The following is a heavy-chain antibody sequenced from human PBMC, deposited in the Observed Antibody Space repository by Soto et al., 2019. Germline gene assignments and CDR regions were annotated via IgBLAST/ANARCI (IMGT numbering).Heavy chain of an antibody. Sequence: SVKVSRKASGCTFSSYAISWLRQATGQGLAWMGIINPIGGTTSYAQKFQGRVTMSRDTSTSTVYMELSSLRSEDTAVYYCAREFVLFLESLPKDYYYGMDVWGQGTTVTVS. V-gene: IGHV1-46*01. CDR2: INPIGGTT. J-gene: IGHJ6*02. CDR3: AREFVLFLESLPKDYYYGMDV. CDR1: GCTFSSYA. D-gene: IGHD3-3*01.